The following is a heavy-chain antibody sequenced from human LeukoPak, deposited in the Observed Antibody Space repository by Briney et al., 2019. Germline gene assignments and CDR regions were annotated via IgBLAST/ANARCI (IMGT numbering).Heavy chain of an antibody. J-gene: IGHJ4*02. Sequence: SETLSLTCAVYGGSFSGYYWSWIRQPPGKGLEWIGEINHSGSTYYNPSLKSRVTISIGTSKNQFSLKLSSVTAADTAVYYCARPNGAILAAYYFDYWGQGTLVTVSS. D-gene: IGHD3-9*01. V-gene: IGHV4-34*01. CDR2: INHSGST. CDR1: GGSFSGYY. CDR3: ARPNGAILAAYYFDY.